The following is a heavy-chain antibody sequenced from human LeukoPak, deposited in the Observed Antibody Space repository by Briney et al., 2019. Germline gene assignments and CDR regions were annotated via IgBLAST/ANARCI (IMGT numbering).Heavy chain of an antibody. CDR2: IYTTGST. CDR1: GASISGYY. V-gene: IGHV4-4*07. Sequence: PSETPSLTCSVSGASISGYYWTWIRQPAGRGLEWIGRIYTTGSTKYNPSLKSRVIMSVDASKNQFSLNLTSVTAADTAVYFCARTAERQQMVQGTYFYYYFMDVWAKGTTVTISS. CDR3: ARTAERQQMVQGTYFYYYFMDV. D-gene: IGHD6-13*01. J-gene: IGHJ6*03.